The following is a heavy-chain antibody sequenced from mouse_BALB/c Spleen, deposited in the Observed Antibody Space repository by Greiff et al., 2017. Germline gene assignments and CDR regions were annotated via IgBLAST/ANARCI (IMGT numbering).Heavy chain of an antibody. D-gene: IGHD2-2*01. CDR1: GFTFSSYY. CDR3: AREGYDGAWFAY. Sequence: EVMLVESGGGLVKLGGSLKLSCAASGFTFSSYYMSWVRQTPEKRLELVAAINSNGGSTYYPDTVKGRFTISRDNAKNTLYLQMSSLKSEDTALYYCAREGYDGAWFAYWGQGTLVTVSA. J-gene: IGHJ3*01. V-gene: IGHV5-6-2*01. CDR2: INSNGGST.